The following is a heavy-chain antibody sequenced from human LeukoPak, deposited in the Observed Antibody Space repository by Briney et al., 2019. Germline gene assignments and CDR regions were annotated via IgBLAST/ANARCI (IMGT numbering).Heavy chain of an antibody. J-gene: IGHJ4*02. V-gene: IGHV3-74*01. CDR1: GFSFSHYW. CDR2: IKGDGSTT. D-gene: IGHD2-2*01. Sequence: GGSLRLSCATSGFSFSHYWMHWLRQVPGQGLVWVSRIKGDGSTTRNADSVKGRFTISRDNAKNTLYLQMNSLRVEDTAVYYCAREGLECLGSSCQRAAFDYWGQGTPVTVSS. CDR3: AREGLECLGSSCQRAAFDY.